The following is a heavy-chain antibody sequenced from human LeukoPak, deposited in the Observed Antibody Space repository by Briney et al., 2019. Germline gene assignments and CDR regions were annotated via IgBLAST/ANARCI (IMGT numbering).Heavy chain of an antibody. V-gene: IGHV1-18*01. CDR3: ARDSLVSMEY. CDR1: GYTFTNYG. Sequence: ASVKVSCKASGYTFTNYGINWLRQAPGQGLEWMGWISAYNGNTNYAQRLQGRVTMTTDTSTSTAYMELRSLRSDDTAVYYCARDSLVSMEYWGQGTLVTVSS. D-gene: IGHD3-3*01. CDR2: ISAYNGNT. J-gene: IGHJ4*02.